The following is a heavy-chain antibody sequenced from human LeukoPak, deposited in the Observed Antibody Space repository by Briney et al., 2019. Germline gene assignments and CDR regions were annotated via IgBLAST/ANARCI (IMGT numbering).Heavy chain of an antibody. CDR3: ARDGGSYDAFDI. CDR2: IYTSGST. Sequence: SETLSLTCTVSGGSISSGSYYWSWIRQPAGKGLEWIGRIYTSGSTNYNPSLKSRVTISVDTSKNQFSLKLSSVTAADTAVYYCARDGGSYDAFDIWGQGTMVTVSS. V-gene: IGHV4-61*02. CDR1: GGSISSGSYY. J-gene: IGHJ3*02. D-gene: IGHD3-16*01.